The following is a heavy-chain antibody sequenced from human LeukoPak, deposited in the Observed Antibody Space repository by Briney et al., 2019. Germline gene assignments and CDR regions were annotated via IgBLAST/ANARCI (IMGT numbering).Heavy chain of an antibody. CDR1: GGSINNFY. CDR2: IHASENT. CDR3: ARGSNYYGSGSAYYYYMDV. D-gene: IGHD3-10*01. J-gene: IGHJ6*03. Sequence: SETLSLTCTFSGGSINNFYWSWIRQPAGKGLEWIGRIHASENTNYNPSLKSRVTMSVDTSKNQFSLKLSSVTAADTAVYYSARGSNYYGSGSAYYYYMDVWGKGTTVTVSS. V-gene: IGHV4-4*07.